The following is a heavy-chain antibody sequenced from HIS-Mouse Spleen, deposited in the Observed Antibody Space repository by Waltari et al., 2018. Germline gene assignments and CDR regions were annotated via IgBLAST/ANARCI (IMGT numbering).Heavy chain of an antibody. Sequence: TISRDNAKNSLYLQMNSLRAEDTAVYYCARDGSRGIAARFAFDIWGQGTMVTVSS. D-gene: IGHD6-6*01. CDR3: ARDGSRGIAARFAFDI. J-gene: IGHJ3*02. V-gene: IGHV3-11*06.